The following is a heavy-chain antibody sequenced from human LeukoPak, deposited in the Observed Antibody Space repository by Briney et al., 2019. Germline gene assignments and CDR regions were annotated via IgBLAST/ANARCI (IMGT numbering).Heavy chain of an antibody. CDR3: ARDPTYCSSTSCHVIYYYYGMDV. V-gene: IGHV1-69*13. Sequence: SVTVSCTASGGTFSIYAISWVRQAPGQGLEWMGGIIPILGTANYAQKFQGRVTITADESTSTAYMELSSLRSEDTAVYYCARDPTYCSSTSCHVIYYYYGMDVWGQGTTVTVSS. J-gene: IGHJ6*02. CDR2: IIPILGTA. CDR1: GGTFSIYA. D-gene: IGHD2-2*01.